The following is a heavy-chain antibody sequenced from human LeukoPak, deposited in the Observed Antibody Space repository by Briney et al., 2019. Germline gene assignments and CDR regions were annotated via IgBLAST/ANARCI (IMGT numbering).Heavy chain of an antibody. Sequence: PGGSLRLSCVASGFNFNTYWIHWVRQGPGKGLVWVSLISADGTTTTYADSVTGRFTVSRDNTKNTLYLQMNSLRDEDAAVYYCARGLAGAYRIMDVWGQGTTVTVS. J-gene: IGHJ6*02. V-gene: IGHV3-74*01. CDR1: GFNFNTYW. D-gene: IGHD6-19*01. CDR2: ISADGTTT. CDR3: ARGLAGAYRIMDV.